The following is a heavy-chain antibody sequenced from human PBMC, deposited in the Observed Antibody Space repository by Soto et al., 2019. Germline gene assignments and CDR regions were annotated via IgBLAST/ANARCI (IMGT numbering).Heavy chain of an antibody. D-gene: IGHD2-2*01. V-gene: IGHV1-69*12. Sequence: QVQLVQSGAEVKKPGSSVKVSCKASGGTFSSCAISWVRQAPGQGLEWMGGIIPIFGTANYAQKFQGRVTSTADESTSTAYREPSSLRSEDTAVYYCARHVPAAGYYYGMDVWGQGTTVTVSS. J-gene: IGHJ6*02. CDR2: IIPIFGTA. CDR1: GGTFSSCA. CDR3: ARHVPAAGYYYGMDV.